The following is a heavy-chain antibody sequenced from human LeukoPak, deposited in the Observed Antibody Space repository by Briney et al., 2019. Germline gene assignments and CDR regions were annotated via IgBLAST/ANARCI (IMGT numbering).Heavy chain of an antibody. V-gene: IGHV1-69*04. D-gene: IGHD6-19*01. J-gene: IGHJ4*02. CDR3: ARDIRDSSGWYDGDY. CDR1: GGTFSSYA. Sequence: SVKVSCKASGGTFSSYAISWVRQAPGQGLEWMGRIIPILDIANYAQKFQGRVTITADKSTSTAYMELSSLRSEDTAVYYCARDIRDSSGWYDGDYWGQGTLVTVSP. CDR2: IIPILDIA.